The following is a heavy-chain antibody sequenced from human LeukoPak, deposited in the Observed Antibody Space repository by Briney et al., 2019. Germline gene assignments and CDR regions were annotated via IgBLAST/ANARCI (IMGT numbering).Heavy chain of an antibody. J-gene: IGHJ4*02. D-gene: IGHD6-13*01. CDR2: IYYSGST. V-gene: IGHV4-59*11. Sequence: SETLSLTCTVSGGSISSHYWSWIRQPPGKGLEWIGYIYYSGSTNYNPSLKSRVTISVDTSKNQFSLKLSSVTAADTAVYYCARGSWTFDYWGQGTLVTVSS. CDR3: ARGSWTFDY. CDR1: GGSISSHY.